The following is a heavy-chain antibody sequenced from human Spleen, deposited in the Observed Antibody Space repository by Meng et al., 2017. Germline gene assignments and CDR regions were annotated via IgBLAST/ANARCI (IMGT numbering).Heavy chain of an antibody. CDR3: AKDNQFRGSGWLSSSYYYYGMDV. CDR1: GGSISSYY. J-gene: IGHJ6*02. Sequence: SETLSLTCTVPGGSISSYYWSWIRQPPGKGLEYIGNIYYTGSTNYNPSLKSRVTISLDTSKNYFSLKLSSVTTTDTAVYYCAKDNQFRGSGWLSSSYYYYGMDVWGQGTTVTVSS. V-gene: IGHV4-59*01. CDR2: IYYTGST. D-gene: IGHD3-10*01.